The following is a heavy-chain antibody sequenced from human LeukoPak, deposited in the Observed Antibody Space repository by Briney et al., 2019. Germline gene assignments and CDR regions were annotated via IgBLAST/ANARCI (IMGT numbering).Heavy chain of an antibody. CDR2: IFSDSGT. V-gene: IGHV3-23*05. J-gene: IGHJ3*01. CDR1: GFTFSSYA. CDR3: GRDPNGNYVGAFEF. Sequence: GGSLRFSCIASGFTFSSYAMTWVRQVPGKGLEWVSSIFSDSGTSYGDCVKGRFTISRDNSKNTVFLQMDRLRAEDTAIFYCGRDPNGNYVGAFEFWSRGTLVTVSS. D-gene: IGHD4-11*01.